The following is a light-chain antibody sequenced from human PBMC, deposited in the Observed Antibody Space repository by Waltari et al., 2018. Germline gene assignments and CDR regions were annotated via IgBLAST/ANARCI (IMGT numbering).Light chain of an antibody. CDR1: NIGSKS. CDR2: YDS. J-gene: IGLJ1*01. Sequence: SYVLTQPPSVSVAPGKTATIPCGANNIGSKSVHWYQHKPGQAPVLVIFYDSDRPSGILSRFSGSNSGNTATLTITRVEAGDEADYYCQVWDGRSGHPVVFGTGTKVTVL. V-gene: IGLV3-21*04. CDR3: QVWDGRSGHPVV.